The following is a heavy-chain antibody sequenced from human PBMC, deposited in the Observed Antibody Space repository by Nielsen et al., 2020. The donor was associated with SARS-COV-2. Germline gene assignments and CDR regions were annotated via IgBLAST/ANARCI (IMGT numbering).Heavy chain of an antibody. D-gene: IGHD2-2*01. CDR3: AKNGGADIAVVPAAIVSCFDI. J-gene: IGHJ3*02. CDR2: ISYDGSNK. CDR1: GFTFSSYA. Sequence: GESLKISCAVSGFTFSSYAMHWVRQAPGKGLEWVAVISYDGSNKYYADSVKGRFTISRDNYKNTLYLQMNSLGAEDTAVYYCAKNGGADIAVVPAAIVSCFDIWGQGTMVTVSS. V-gene: IGHV3-30-3*02.